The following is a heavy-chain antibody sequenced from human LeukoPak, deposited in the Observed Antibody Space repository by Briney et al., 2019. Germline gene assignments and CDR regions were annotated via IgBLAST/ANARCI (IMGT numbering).Heavy chain of an antibody. CDR2: IKLEGSQK. Sequence: GGSLRLSCAASGFTFFNYWMSWVRQAPGKGLEWVANIKLEGSQKYYVDSLKGRFTISRDNANNLLYLHMNSLRAEDTAVYYCARDVDYANPRHDYWGQGTLVTVSS. J-gene: IGHJ4*02. D-gene: IGHD4/OR15-4a*01. V-gene: IGHV3-7*01. CDR1: GFTFFNYW. CDR3: ARDVDYANPRHDY.